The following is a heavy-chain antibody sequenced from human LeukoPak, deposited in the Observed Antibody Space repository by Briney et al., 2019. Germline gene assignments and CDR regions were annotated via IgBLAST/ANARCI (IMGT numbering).Heavy chain of an antibody. CDR1: GGSISSSNW. J-gene: IGHJ5*02. CDR3: ARDKRCSGGSCYSAFRWFDP. D-gene: IGHD2-15*01. V-gene: IGHV4-4*02. CDR2: IYHSGST. Sequence: SETLSLTCAVSGGSISSSNWWSWVRQPPGKGLEWIGEIYHSGSTNYNPSLKSRVTISVDKSKNQFSLKLSSVTAADTAVYYCARDKRCSGGSCYSAFRWFDPWGQGTLVTVSS.